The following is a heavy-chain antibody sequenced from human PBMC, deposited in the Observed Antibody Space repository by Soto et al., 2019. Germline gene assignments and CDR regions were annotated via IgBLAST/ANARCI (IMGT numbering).Heavy chain of an antibody. CDR3: ARGDPLLWFGEKVYYGMDV. V-gene: IGHV4-30-4*02. D-gene: IGHD3-10*01. CDR2: IYYSGST. Sequence: SETLSLTCTVSGGSISSGDYYWSWIRQPPGKGLEWIGYIYYSGSTYYNPSLKSRVTISVDTSKNQFSLKLSSVTAADTAVYYCARGDPLLWFGEKVYYGMDVWGQGTTVTVSS. J-gene: IGHJ6*02. CDR1: GGSISSGDYY.